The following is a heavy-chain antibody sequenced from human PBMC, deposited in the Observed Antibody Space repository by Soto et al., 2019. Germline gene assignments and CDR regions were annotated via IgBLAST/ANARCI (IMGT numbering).Heavy chain of an antibody. V-gene: IGHV4-34*01. CDR3: ARTDVLRYFDLDY. CDR1: GGSFSGYY. J-gene: IGHJ4*02. D-gene: IGHD3-9*01. CDR2: INHSGST. Sequence: SETLSLTCAVYGGSFSGYYWTWIRQPPGTGLEWIGEINHSGSTNYNPSLKSRVTISVDTSKNQFSLKLSSVTAADTAVYYCARTDVLRYFDLDYWGQGTLVTVS.